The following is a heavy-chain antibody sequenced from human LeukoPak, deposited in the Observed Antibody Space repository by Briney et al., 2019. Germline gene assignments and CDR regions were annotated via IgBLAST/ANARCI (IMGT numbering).Heavy chain of an antibody. CDR1: GGSISNDNYY. J-gene: IGHJ4*02. D-gene: IGHD4-17*01. V-gene: IGHV4-61*02. Sequence: PSETLSLTCTVSGGSISNDNYYWSWIRQPAGRGLEWIGRIYSSGTTNYNPSLKSRVIISVNTSKNQFSLTVASVTAADTAVYYCARGRGTTMTTYYFENWGQGTRVIVSS. CDR3: ARGRGTTMTTYYFEN. CDR2: IYSSGTT.